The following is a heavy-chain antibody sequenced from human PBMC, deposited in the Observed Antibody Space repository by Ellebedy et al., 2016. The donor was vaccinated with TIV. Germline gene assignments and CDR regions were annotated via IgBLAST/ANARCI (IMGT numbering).Heavy chain of an antibody. D-gene: IGHD2-21*02. CDR1: GYTFTSYA. CDR3: ARAGPVATYEY. J-gene: IGHJ4*02. V-gene: IGHV1-3*04. CDR2: INTGNGDT. Sequence: AASVQVSCKASGYTFTSYAMHWVRQPAAQRLEWMGWINTGNGDTKYSQKFQGRVTISRNSSASIAYMDLSSLGSADTAVYYCARAGPVATYEYWGQGTLVTVSS.